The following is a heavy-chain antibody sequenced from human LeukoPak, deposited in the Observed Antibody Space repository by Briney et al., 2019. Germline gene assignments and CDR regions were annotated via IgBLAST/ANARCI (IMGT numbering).Heavy chain of an antibody. V-gene: IGHV1-2*02. Sequence: GASVKVSCKASGYTFTGYYMHWVRQAPGQGLEWMGWINPNSGGTNYAQKFQGRVTMTRDTSISTAYMELSRLRSDDTAVYYCARIGSGGSCYGGCWFDPWGQGTLVTVSS. CDR3: ARIGSGGSCYGGCWFDP. D-gene: IGHD2-15*01. J-gene: IGHJ5*02. CDR1: GYTFTGYY. CDR2: INPNSGGT.